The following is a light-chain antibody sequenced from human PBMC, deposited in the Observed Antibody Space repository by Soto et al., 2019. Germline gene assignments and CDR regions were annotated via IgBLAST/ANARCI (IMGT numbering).Light chain of an antibody. V-gene: IGKV1D-16*01. CDR3: QQYNSYAWT. Sequence: DIQMTQSPSSVSASVGDRVTITCRASQGVSCWLAWYQQKPGKAPNLLIYATSNLQSGVPSRFSGSGSGTDFTLTISSLHPEDFATYYCQQYNSYAWTFGQGTKVEIK. CDR2: ATS. J-gene: IGKJ1*01. CDR1: QGVSCW.